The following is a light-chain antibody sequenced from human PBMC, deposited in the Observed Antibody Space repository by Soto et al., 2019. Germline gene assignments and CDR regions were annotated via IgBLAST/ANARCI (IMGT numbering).Light chain of an antibody. Sequence: EILMTQSPATLSVSPGERATLSCRASESVSSHLAWYQQKPGQAPRLLIYHASTRATGVPARFSGSGSGTEFTLTINSLQSEDFAIYYCQQYHNWPPWTFGQGTKVDIK. J-gene: IGKJ1*01. CDR3: QQYHNWPPWT. V-gene: IGKV3-15*01. CDR2: HAS. CDR1: ESVSSH.